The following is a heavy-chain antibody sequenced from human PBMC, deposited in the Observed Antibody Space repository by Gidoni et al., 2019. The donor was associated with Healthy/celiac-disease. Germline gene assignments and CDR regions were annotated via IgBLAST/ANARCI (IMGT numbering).Heavy chain of an antibody. CDR2: INHSGST. Sequence: QVQLQQWGAGLLKPSETLSLTCAVYGWSFSGYYWSWILQPPGKGLEWIGEINHSGSTNYNQSLKSRVTIAVDTSKNQFSLKLSSGTAADTAVYYCARSVGRDTALKPINWFDPWGQGTLVTVSS. J-gene: IGHJ5*02. D-gene: IGHD5-18*01. V-gene: IGHV4-34*01. CDR3: ARSVGRDTALKPINWFDP. CDR1: GWSFSGYY.